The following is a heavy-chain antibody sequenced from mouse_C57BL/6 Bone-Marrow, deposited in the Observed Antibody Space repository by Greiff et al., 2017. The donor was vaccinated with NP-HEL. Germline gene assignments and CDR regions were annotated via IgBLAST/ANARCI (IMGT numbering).Heavy chain of an antibody. V-gene: IGHV6-3*01. J-gene: IGHJ3*01. Sequence: EVKVEESGGGLVQPGGSMKLSCVASGFTFSNYWMNWVRQSPEKGLEWVAQIRLKSDNYATHYAESVKGRFTISRDDSKSSVYLQMNNLKAEDTGIYYCTDRGYLFAYWGQGTLVTVSA. CDR2: IRLKSDNYAT. D-gene: IGHD2-2*01. CDR3: TDRGYLFAY. CDR1: GFTFSNYW.